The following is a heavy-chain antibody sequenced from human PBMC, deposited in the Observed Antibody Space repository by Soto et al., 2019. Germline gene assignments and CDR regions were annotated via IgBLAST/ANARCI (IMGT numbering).Heavy chain of an antibody. D-gene: IGHD5-18*01. Sequence: GGSLRPSCAASVFTFSSYAMHWVRQAPGKGLEWVAVISYDGSNKYYADSVKGRFTISRDNSKNTLYLQMNSLRAEDTAVYYCARDWRGYSYGYSDYWGQGTLVTVSS. CDR1: VFTFSSYA. CDR2: ISYDGSNK. J-gene: IGHJ4*02. CDR3: ARDWRGYSYGYSDY. V-gene: IGHV3-30-3*01.